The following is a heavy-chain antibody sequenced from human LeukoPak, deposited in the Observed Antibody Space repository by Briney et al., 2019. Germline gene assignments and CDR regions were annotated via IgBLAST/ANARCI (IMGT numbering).Heavy chain of an antibody. J-gene: IGHJ5*02. CDR3: ARDRSGYCSGGSCYQGWFDP. D-gene: IGHD2-15*01. Sequence: TGGSLRLSCAASGFTFSDYYMSWIRQAPGKGLEWVSYISSSSSYTNYADSVKGRFTISRDNAKNSLYLQMNSLRAEDTAVYYCARDRSGYCSGGSCYQGWFDPWGQGTLVTVSS. V-gene: IGHV3-11*06. CDR2: ISSSSSYT. CDR1: GFTFSDYY.